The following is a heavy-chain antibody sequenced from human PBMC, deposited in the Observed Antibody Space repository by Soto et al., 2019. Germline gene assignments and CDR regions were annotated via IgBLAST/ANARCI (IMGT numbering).Heavy chain of an antibody. V-gene: IGHV4-61*01. CDR1: GGSVSSGSYY. J-gene: IGHJ4*02. CDR3: ARDYASRIGGSGNGFDY. Sequence: QVQLQESGPGLVKPSETLSLTCTVSGGSVSSGSYYWSWIRQPPGKGLEWIGYIYYSGITDYNPSLKSRVTISVDTSKNQFSLKLSSVTAADTAVYYCARDYASRIGGSGNGFDYWGLGTLVTVSS. CDR2: IYYSGIT. D-gene: IGHD1-26*01.